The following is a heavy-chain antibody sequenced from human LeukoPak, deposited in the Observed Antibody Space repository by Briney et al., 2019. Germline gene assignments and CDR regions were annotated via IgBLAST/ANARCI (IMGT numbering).Heavy chain of an antibody. CDR3: AKDTDCSSTSCYGFDFDY. V-gene: IGHV3-9*01. D-gene: IGHD2-2*01. Sequence: GGSLRLSCAASGFTFDDYAMHWVRQAPGKGLEWVSGISWNSGSIGYADSVKGRFTISRDNAKNSLYLQMNSLRAEDTALYYCAKDTDCSSTSCYGFDFDYWDQGTLVTVSS. CDR2: ISWNSGSI. J-gene: IGHJ4*02. CDR1: GFTFDDYA.